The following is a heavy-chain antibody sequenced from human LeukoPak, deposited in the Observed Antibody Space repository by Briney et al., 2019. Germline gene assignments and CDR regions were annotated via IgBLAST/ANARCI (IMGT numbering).Heavy chain of an antibody. D-gene: IGHD6-6*01. Sequence: GGSLRLSCAASGFTFSSYWMHWVRQAPGKGLVWVSRINSDGSSTSYADSVKGRFIISRDNAKNTLYLQMNSLRAEDTAVYYCARGYGSSRGWYWGQGTLVTVSS. J-gene: IGHJ4*02. CDR1: GFTFSSYW. CDR2: INSDGSST. V-gene: IGHV3-74*01. CDR3: ARGYGSSRGWY.